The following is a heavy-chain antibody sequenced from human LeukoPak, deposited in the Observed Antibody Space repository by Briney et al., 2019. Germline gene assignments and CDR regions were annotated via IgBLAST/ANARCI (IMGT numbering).Heavy chain of an antibody. D-gene: IGHD4-17*01. CDR1: GGSISSYY. Sequence: SETLSLTCTVAGGSISSYYWSWIRQPPGKGLEWIGYIYYSGSTNYNPSLKSRVTISVDTSKNQFSLKLSSVTAAATAVYYCARERNGDYGEVYFDYWGQGTLVTVSS. V-gene: IGHV4-59*01. J-gene: IGHJ4*02. CDR3: ARERNGDYGEVYFDY. CDR2: IYYSGST.